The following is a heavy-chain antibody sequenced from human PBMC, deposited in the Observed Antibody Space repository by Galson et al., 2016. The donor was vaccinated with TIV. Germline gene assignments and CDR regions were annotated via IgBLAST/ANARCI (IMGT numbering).Heavy chain of an antibody. D-gene: IGHD5-12*01. CDR2: IIPILGPT. Sequence: SVKVSCKVSGGSFSTYAINWVRQAPGQGPEWMGRIIPILGPTKYAQRFQGRVSITADKSTNPAYMDLSSLRSDDTAVYYCARDNQATFGYDDAFDIWGQGTLVTVSS. V-gene: IGHV1-69*06. CDR1: GGSFSTYA. CDR3: ARDNQATFGYDDAFDI. J-gene: IGHJ3*02.